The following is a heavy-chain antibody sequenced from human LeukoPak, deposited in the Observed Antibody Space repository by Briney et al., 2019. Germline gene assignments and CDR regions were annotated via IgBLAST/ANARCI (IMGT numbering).Heavy chain of an antibody. CDR2: ISSSSSYI. CDR3: AKGHGDYAKYYFDY. J-gene: IGHJ4*02. Sequence: GGSLRLSCAASGFTFSSYSMNWVRQAPGKGLEWVSSISSSSSYIYYADSVKGRFTISRDNAKNSLYLQMNSLRAEDTAVYYCAKGHGDYAKYYFDYWGQGTLVTVSS. CDR1: GFTFSSYS. D-gene: IGHD4-17*01. V-gene: IGHV3-21*01.